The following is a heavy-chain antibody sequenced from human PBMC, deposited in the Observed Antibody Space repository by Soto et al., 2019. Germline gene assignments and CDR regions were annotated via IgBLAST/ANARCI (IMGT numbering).Heavy chain of an antibody. D-gene: IGHD5-18*01. J-gene: IGHJ6*02. CDR1: GFTFRTYW. Sequence: GGSLRLSCGASGFTFRTYWLSWVRQVPGKGLEWVANINQEGSEKNYVDTVKGRFTISRDNAKNSLYLQMSSLRAEDTALYYCARDGSTSWYSYDYHGMDVWGQGTTVTVSS. CDR3: ARDGSTSWYSYDYHGMDV. CDR2: INQEGSEK. V-gene: IGHV3-7*05.